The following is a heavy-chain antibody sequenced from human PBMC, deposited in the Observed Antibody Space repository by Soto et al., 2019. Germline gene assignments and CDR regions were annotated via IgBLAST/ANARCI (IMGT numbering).Heavy chain of an antibody. CDR1: GFTFSNAW. CDR2: IKRISDGGTT. J-gene: IGHJ4*02. Sequence: GGSLRLSCSASGFTFSNAWMIWVRQAPGRGLEWVGRIKRISDGGTTDYAAPVKGRFTISRDDSANTLYLQMNSLKTEDTAVYFCAVNDYLDYWGQGALVTVSS. V-gene: IGHV3-15*01. CDR3: AVNDYLDY.